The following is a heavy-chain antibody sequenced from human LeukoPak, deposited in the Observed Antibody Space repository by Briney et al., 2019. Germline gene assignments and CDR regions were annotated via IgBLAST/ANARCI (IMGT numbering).Heavy chain of an antibody. CDR1: GFTFSSHA. CDR2: ISGSGAYT. V-gene: IGHV3-23*01. CDR3: ARGLYYYDSNAFDV. J-gene: IGHJ3*01. Sequence: PGGSLRLSCAASGFTFSSHAVSWVRQAPGKGLEWVSGISGSGAYTYHADSVKGRFTISRDNSKNTVYLQMNSLRADDTAVYYCARGLYYYDSNAFDVWGQGTMVTVSS. D-gene: IGHD3-22*01.